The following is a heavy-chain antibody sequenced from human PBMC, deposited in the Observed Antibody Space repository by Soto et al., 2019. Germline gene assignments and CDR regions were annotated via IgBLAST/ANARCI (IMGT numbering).Heavy chain of an antibody. Sequence: GASVKVSCKASGYTFTSYGISWVRQAPGQGLEWMGWISAYNGNTNYAQKLQGRVTMTTDTSTSTAYMELRSLRSDDTAVYYCAREYCSGGSCYSVNAFDIWGQGTMVTVSS. CDR3: AREYCSGGSCYSVNAFDI. D-gene: IGHD2-15*01. V-gene: IGHV1-18*01. CDR2: ISAYNGNT. CDR1: GYTFTSYG. J-gene: IGHJ3*02.